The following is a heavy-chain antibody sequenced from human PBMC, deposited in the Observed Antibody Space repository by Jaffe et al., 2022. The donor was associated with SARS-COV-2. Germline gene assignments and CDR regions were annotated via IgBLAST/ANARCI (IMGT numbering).Heavy chain of an antibody. Sequence: QVQLQESGPGLVKPSQTLSLTCTVSGGSISSGSYYWSWIRQPAGKGLEWIGRIYTSGSTNYNPSLKSRVTISVDTSKNQFSLKLSSVTAADTAVYYCARAWSGYLRTSSSANWFDPWGQGTLVTVSS. D-gene: IGHD3-10*01. CDR1: GGSISSGSYY. CDR2: IYTSGST. V-gene: IGHV4-61*02. J-gene: IGHJ5*02. CDR3: ARAWSGYLRTSSSANWFDP.